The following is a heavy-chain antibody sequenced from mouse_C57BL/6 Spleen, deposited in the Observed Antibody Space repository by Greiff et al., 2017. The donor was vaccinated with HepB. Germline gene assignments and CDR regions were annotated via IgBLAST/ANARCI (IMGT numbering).Heavy chain of an antibody. Sequence: VQLQQSGAELARPGASVKLSCKASGYTFTSYGISWVKQRTGQGLEWIGEIYPRSGNTYYNEKFKGKATLTADKSSSTAYMELRSLTSEDSAVYFCARSWDYDGGYYAMDYWGQGTSVTVSS. V-gene: IGHV1-81*01. D-gene: IGHD2-4*01. CDR3: ARSWDYDGGYYAMDY. CDR2: IYPRSGNT. CDR1: GYTFTSYG. J-gene: IGHJ4*01.